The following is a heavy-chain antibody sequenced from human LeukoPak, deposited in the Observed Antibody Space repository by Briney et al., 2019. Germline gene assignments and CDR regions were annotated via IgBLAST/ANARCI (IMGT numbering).Heavy chain of an antibody. J-gene: IGHJ4*02. V-gene: IGHV3-7*04. CDR1: GFPFSSYW. CDR3: TRVGYIDEGIDY. Sequence: GGSLRLSCAASGFPFSSYWMTWVRQAPGKGLEWVANIKQDGSKKSYVDSVKGRFTISRDNAKDSLYLQMNSLRAEDTAIYYCTRVGYIDEGIDYWGQGTLVTVSS. D-gene: IGHD5-24*01. CDR2: IKQDGSKK.